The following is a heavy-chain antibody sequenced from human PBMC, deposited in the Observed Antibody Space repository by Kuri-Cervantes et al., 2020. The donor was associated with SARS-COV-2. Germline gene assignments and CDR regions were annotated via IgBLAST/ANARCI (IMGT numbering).Heavy chain of an antibody. CDR2: IIPILGIA. CDR3: AITMPRTPYYFDY. D-gene: IGHD3-10*01. CDR1: GGTFSSYA. V-gene: IGHV1-69*10. Sequence: SVKVSCKASGGTFSSYAISWVRQAPGQGLEWMGGIIPILGIATYAQKFQGRVTITADKSTSTAYMELSSLRSEDTAVYYCAITMPRTPYYFDYWGQGTLVTVSS. J-gene: IGHJ4*02.